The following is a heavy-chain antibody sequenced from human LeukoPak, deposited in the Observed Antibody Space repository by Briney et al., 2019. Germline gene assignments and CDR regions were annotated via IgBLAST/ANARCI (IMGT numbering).Heavy chain of an antibody. Sequence: GGSLRLSCAASGFTFSSYGMHWVRQAPGKGLEWLAVISYDGSNKYYADSVKGRFTISRDNSKDTLYLQMNSLRAEDTAVYYCAKDQDGYDFWSGYYTGMGNFDYWGQGTLVTVSS. CDR2: ISYDGSNK. CDR3: AKDQDGYDFWSGYYTGMGNFDY. D-gene: IGHD3-3*01. J-gene: IGHJ4*02. CDR1: GFTFSSYG. V-gene: IGHV3-30*18.